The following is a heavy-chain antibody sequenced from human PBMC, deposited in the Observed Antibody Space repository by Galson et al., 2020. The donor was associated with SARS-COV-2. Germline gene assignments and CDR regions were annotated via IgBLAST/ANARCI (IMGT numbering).Heavy chain of an antibody. J-gene: IGHJ6*02. CDR2: IKSKTDDGTT. D-gene: IGHD3-16*01. CDR1: GFAFSDAW. V-gene: IGHV3-15*01. CDR3: TTNSWGGMGV. Sequence: GGTLRLSCVASGFAFSDAWMSWVRQTPEKGLEWVGRIKSKTDDGTTDYAAPVKGRFTISRDDSRNMLYLQMNSLKTEDTALYYCTTNSWGGMGVWGPGTTVTVSS.